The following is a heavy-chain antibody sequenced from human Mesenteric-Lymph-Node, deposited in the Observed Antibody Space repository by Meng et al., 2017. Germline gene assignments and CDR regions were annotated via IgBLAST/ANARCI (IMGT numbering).Heavy chain of an antibody. CDR1: GFTVSSNY. Sequence: GESLKISCAASGFTVSSNYMSWVRQAPGKGLEWVSVLSSGGNTYYADAVKGRFTISRDESKNMLYLQMNSLRAEDTAVYYCAKGAYDSSGSFVSSPAYAFDMWGRGTLVTVSS. D-gene: IGHD3-22*01. CDR3: AKGAYDSSGSFVSSPAYAFDM. CDR2: LSSGGNT. J-gene: IGHJ3*02. V-gene: IGHV3-53*01.